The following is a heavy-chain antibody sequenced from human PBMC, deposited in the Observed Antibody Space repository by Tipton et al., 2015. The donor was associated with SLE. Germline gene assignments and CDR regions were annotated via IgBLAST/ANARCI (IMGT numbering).Heavy chain of an antibody. Sequence: TLSLTCTVSGGSISSNDYYWSWIRQPAGKGLEWIGHVHTSGTTDYNPSLRSRVTMSVDPSKNQFSLKLRSVTAADTAVYYCARDGYSSGWDGDFDYWGQGTLATVSS. V-gene: IGHV4-61*09. J-gene: IGHJ4*02. CDR1: GGSISSNDYY. D-gene: IGHD6-19*01. CDR3: ARDGYSSGWDGDFDY. CDR2: VHTSGTT.